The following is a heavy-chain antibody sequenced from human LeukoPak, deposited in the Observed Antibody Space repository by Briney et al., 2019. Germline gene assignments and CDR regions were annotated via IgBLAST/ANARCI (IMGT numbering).Heavy chain of an antibody. Sequence: GGSLRLSCAASGFIFSSYWMHWVRQAPGKGLEWVSGISWNSGNIGYADSVKGRFTISRDNAKNSLYLQVNSLRAEDTALYYCAKDSLYYYASTGYFDYWGQGALVTVSS. D-gene: IGHD3-22*01. V-gene: IGHV3-9*01. CDR1: GFIFSSYW. CDR3: AKDSLYYYASTGYFDY. CDR2: ISWNSGNI. J-gene: IGHJ4*02.